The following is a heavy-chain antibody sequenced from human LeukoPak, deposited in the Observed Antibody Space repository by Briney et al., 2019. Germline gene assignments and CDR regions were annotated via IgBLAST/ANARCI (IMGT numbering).Heavy chain of an antibody. D-gene: IGHD2-15*01. CDR1: GYTFTSYY. Sequence: GASVKVSCKASGYTFTSYYMHWVRQAPGQGLEWMGIINPSGGSTSYAQKFQGRVTMTRDMSTSTVYMELSSLRSEDTAVYYCARELGYCSGGSCPRSAFDIWGQGTMVTVSS. CDR3: ARELGYCSGGSCPRSAFDI. V-gene: IGHV1-46*01. CDR2: INPSGGST. J-gene: IGHJ3*02.